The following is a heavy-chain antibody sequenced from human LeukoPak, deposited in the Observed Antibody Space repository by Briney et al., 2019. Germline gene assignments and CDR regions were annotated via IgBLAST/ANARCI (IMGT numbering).Heavy chain of an antibody. Sequence: PGGSLRLSCAASGFTFSSYWMHWVRRAPGKGLVWVSRINSDGSSTNYADSVKGRFTISRDNAKNTLYLQMNSLRAEDTAVYYCARGGLGYCSSTSCYGLDSWGQGTLATVSS. CDR3: ARGGLGYCSSTSCYGLDS. V-gene: IGHV3-74*01. J-gene: IGHJ4*02. D-gene: IGHD2-2*01. CDR2: INSDGSST. CDR1: GFTFSSYW.